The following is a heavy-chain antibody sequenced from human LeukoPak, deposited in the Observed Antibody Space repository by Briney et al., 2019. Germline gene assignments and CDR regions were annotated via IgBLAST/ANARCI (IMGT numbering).Heavy chain of an antibody. J-gene: IGHJ3*02. V-gene: IGHV3-21*01. D-gene: IGHD1-26*01. CDR2: ISSSSSYI. CDR3: ARDGPELGCAFDI. Sequence: GGSLRLSCAASGFTFSSYSMNWVRQAPGKGLEWVSSISSSSSYIYYADSVKGRFAISRDNAKNSLYLQMNSLRAEDTAVYYCARDGPELGCAFDIWGQGTMVTVSS. CDR1: GFTFSSYS.